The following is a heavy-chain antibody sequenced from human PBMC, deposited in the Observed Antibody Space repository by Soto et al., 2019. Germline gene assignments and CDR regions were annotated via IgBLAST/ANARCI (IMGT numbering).Heavy chain of an antibody. D-gene: IGHD3-22*01. CDR2: ISGSGGST. J-gene: IGHJ6*02. Sequence: EVQLLESGGGLVQPGGSLRLSCAASGFTFSSYAMSWVRQAPGKGLEWVSAISGSGGSTYYADSVKGRFTISRDNCKISLYQQMNSLRAEDTAVYYCANGHRWLSSADYYYCYGMDVWGQGTTVTVSS. CDR3: ANGHRWLSSADYYYCYGMDV. V-gene: IGHV3-23*01. CDR1: GFTFSSYA.